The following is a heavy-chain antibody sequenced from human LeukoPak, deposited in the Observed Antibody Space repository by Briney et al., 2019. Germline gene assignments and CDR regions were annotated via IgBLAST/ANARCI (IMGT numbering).Heavy chain of an antibody. J-gene: IGHJ4*02. V-gene: IGHV3-23*01. CDR3: AKGSYGYDY. CDR2: ISGSGGST. Sequence: SGGSLRLSCAASGFNFASNWMHWVRQTPGKGLEWVSAISGSGGSTYYADSVKGRFTISRDNSKNTLYLQMNSLRAEDTAVYYCAKGSYGYDYWGQGTLVTVSS. D-gene: IGHD5-18*01. CDR1: GFNFASNW.